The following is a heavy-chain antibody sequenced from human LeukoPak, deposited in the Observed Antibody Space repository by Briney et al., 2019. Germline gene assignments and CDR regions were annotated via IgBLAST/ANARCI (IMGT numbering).Heavy chain of an antibody. J-gene: IGHJ4*02. CDR3: ARSGFIYNDFDY. D-gene: IGHD5-24*01. CDR1: GFTFSSYA. CDR2: ISYDGSNK. Sequence: GGSLRLSCAASGFTFSSYAMHWVRQAPGKGLEWVAVISYDGSNKYYADSVKGRFTISRDNSKNTLYLQMNSLRAEDTAVYYCARSGFIYNDFDYWGQGTLVTVSS. V-gene: IGHV3-30-3*01.